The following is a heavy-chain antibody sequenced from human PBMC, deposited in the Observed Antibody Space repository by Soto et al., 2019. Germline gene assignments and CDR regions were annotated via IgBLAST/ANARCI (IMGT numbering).Heavy chain of an antibody. CDR1: GFSVGDNY. CDR3: ARSSGRRHVFTFDYGLDV. D-gene: IGHD3-16*01. CDR2: SSGSGGYT. Sequence: QVQLVESGGGLVEPGGSLRLSCAASGFSVGDNYMTWIRQAPGKGLDWLSYSSGSGGYTNYADSVKGRFTISRDNAKNSLFLQLDSLRAEDTAVYFCARSSGRRHVFTFDYGLDVWGQGTTVTVSS. V-gene: IGHV3-11*06. J-gene: IGHJ6*02.